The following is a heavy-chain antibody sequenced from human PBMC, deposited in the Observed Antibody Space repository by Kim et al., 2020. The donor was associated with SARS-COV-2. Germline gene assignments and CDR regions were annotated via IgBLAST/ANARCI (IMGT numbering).Heavy chain of an antibody. D-gene: IGHD6-19*01. J-gene: IGHJ4*02. Sequence: GGSLRLSCAASGFTFSSSNMNWVRQAPGKGLEWISYISSSSTISYADSVKGRFTISRDNAKNSLHLQMNSLRAEDTAVYYCASIQSSGWYPLYYFDYWGQGTLVTVSS. CDR3: ASIQSSGWYPLYYFDY. CDR2: ISSSSTI. CDR1: GFTFSSSN. V-gene: IGHV3-48*01.